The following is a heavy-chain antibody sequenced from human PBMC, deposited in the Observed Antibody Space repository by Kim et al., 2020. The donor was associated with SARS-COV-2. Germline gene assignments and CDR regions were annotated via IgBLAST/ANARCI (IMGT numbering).Heavy chain of an antibody. CDR1: GFSLSTIGVG. Sequence: SGPTLVTPTQTLTLTCTFSGFSLSTIGVGVGWIRQPPGKALEWLALIYWDNDKRYSPSLNIRLSISKDASKNHVVLILTNVDPADTATYYCAQRKRDYDFWTGYSSPFDFWGHGILVTVSS. CDR2: IYWDNDK. J-gene: IGHJ4*01. D-gene: IGHD3-3*01. V-gene: IGHV2-5*02. CDR3: AQRKRDYDFWTGYSSPFDF.